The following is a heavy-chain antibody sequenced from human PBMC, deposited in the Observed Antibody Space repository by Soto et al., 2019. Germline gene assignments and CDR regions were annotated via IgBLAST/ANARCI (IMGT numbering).Heavy chain of an antibody. Sequence: GGSLRLSCAASGFTFSSYAMSWVRQAPGKGLEWVSAISGSGGSTYYADSVKGRFSISRDNSKNTLYLQMNSLRAEDTAVYYCATYTVVTASYFDYWGQGTLVTVSS. CDR1: GFTFSSYA. J-gene: IGHJ4*02. CDR2: ISGSGGST. D-gene: IGHD2-15*01. CDR3: ATYTVVTASYFDY. V-gene: IGHV3-23*01.